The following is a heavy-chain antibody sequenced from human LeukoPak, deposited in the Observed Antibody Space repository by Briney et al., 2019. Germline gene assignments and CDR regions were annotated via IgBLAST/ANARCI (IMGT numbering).Heavy chain of an antibody. Sequence: GGSLRLSCAASGFTFSSYAMSWVRQAPGKGREWVSAISGSGGSTYYADSVKGRFTISRDNSKNTLYLQMNSLRAEDTAVYYCAKWFRYFDWLLGSDAFDIWGQGTMVTVSS. D-gene: IGHD3-9*01. CDR1: GFTFSSYA. V-gene: IGHV3-23*01. CDR3: AKWFRYFDWLLGSDAFDI. CDR2: ISGSGGST. J-gene: IGHJ3*02.